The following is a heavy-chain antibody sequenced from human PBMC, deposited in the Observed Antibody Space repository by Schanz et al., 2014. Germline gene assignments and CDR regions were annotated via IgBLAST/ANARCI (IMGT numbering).Heavy chain of an antibody. CDR2: IYNSGKT. D-gene: IGHD6-13*01. CDR3: ARDPGYSGQYGLDV. J-gene: IGHJ6*02. CDR1: GGSISSEY. V-gene: IGHV4-4*07. Sequence: QVQLQESGPALVKPSETLSLTCTVSGGSISSEYWSWIRQPAGKGLEWIGRIYNSGKTNYNPSLRGRVTISLDTSKNQFSLKLRSVTSADTAVYYCARDPGYSGQYGLDVWGQGTTVTVSS.